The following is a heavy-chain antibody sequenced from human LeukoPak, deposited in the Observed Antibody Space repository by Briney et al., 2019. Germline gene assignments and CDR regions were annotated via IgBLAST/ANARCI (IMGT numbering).Heavy chain of an antibody. Sequence: GASVKVSCKASGYTFTGYYMHWVRQAPGQGLEWMGWINPNSGGTNYAQKFQGRVTMTRDTSISTAYMELSSLRSEDTAVYYCAAPVEMATIGGLDYWGQGTLVTVSS. CDR1: GYTFTGYY. D-gene: IGHD5-24*01. J-gene: IGHJ4*02. V-gene: IGHV1-2*02. CDR3: AAPVEMATIGGLDY. CDR2: INPNSGGT.